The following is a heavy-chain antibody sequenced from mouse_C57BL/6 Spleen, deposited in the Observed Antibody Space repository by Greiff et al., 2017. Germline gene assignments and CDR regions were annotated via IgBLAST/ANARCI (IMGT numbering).Heavy chain of an antibody. Sequence: LVESVAELVRPGASVKLSCTASGFNIKNTYMPWVKQRPEQGLEWIGRIDPANGNTKYAPKFQGKATITADPSSNTAYLQLSSLTSEDTAIYYCAYGYDADYWGQGTTLTVAS. CDR3: AYGYDADY. D-gene: IGHD2-2*01. CDR2: IDPANGNT. V-gene: IGHV14-3*01. CDR1: GFNIKNTY. J-gene: IGHJ2*01.